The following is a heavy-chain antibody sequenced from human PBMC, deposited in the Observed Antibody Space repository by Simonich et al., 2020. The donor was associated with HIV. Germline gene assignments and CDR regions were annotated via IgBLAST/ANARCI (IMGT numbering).Heavy chain of an antibody. CDR3: ARVAYYCSSTSCYAYYFDD. CDR1: GYTFTGYY. CDR2: VNPTRSCK. Sequence: QVQLVQSGAEVKKPGASVKVSCKASGYTFTGYYKHWGGQAPGKGLGGMGRVNPTRSCKNYARQFQGRFAVPRDTSISTSYMELSRLRSDDTAVYYCARVAYYCSSTSCYAYYFDDWGQGTLVTVSS. V-gene: IGHV1-2*06. J-gene: IGHJ4*02. D-gene: IGHD2-2*01.